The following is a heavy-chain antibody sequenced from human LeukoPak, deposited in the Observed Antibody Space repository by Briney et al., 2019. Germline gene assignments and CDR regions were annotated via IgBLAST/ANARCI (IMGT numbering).Heavy chain of an antibody. D-gene: IGHD5-24*01. Sequence: PSETLSLTCAVYGGSFGGYYWGWIRQPPGKGLEWIGEINHSGSTNYNPSLKSRVTISVDTSKNQFSLKLSSVTAADTAVYYCARGRGYNSFDYWGQGTLVTVSS. V-gene: IGHV4-34*01. J-gene: IGHJ4*02. CDR3: ARGRGYNSFDY. CDR1: GGSFGGYY. CDR2: INHSGST.